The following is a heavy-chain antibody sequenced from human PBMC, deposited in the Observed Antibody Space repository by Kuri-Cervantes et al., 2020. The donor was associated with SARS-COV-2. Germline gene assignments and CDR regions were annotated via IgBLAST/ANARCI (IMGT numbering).Heavy chain of an antibody. V-gene: IGHV3-13*04. CDR3: ARDVGSYFDY. CDR2: IGTAGDT. CDR1: GFTFSSYD. J-gene: IGHJ4*02. D-gene: IGHD2-15*01. Sequence: GESLKISCAASGFTFSSYDMHWVRQATGKGLEWVSAIGTAGDTYYPGSVKGRFTISRDNSKNTLYLQMNSLRAEDTAVYYCARDVGSYFDYWGQGTLVTVSS.